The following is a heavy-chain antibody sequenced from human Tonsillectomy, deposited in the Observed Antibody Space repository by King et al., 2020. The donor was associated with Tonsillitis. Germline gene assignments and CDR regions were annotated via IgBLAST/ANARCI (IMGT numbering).Heavy chain of an antibody. D-gene: IGHD3-16*01. V-gene: IGHV3-21*01. J-gene: IGHJ6*03. Sequence: VQLVESGGGLVRPGESLTLSCAASGFTFSIYTLNWVRQAPGKGLEWVSSISSSSTYMYYADPLKGRFTISRDNAKNSLYLQMNSLRAEDTAVYYCARDPMHYVWWSPVYMDVWGKGTTVTVSS. CDR2: ISSSSTYM. CDR3: ARDPMHYVWWSPVYMDV. CDR1: GFTFSIYT.